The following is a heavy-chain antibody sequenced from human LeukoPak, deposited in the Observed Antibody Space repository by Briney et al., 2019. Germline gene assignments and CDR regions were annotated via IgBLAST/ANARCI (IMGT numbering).Heavy chain of an antibody. CDR2: IKPDESEK. D-gene: IGHD3-9*01. CDR3: AKWGPYDILTGRIN. V-gene: IGHV3-7*03. Sequence: GRSLRLSCAASGFTFISYGTHWVRQSPGKGLEWVANIKPDESEKYYVGSVKGRFTISRDNAKNSLYLQMNSLRAEDTAVYYCAKWGPYDILTGRINWGQGTLVTVSS. J-gene: IGHJ4*02. CDR1: GFTFISYG.